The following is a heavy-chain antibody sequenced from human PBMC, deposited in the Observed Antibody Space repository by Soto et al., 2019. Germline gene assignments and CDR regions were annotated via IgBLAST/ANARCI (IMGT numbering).Heavy chain of an antibody. CDR3: ARDRFDYYDSSGYWRFDP. CDR2: ISSSSSTI. V-gene: IGHV3-48*01. CDR1: VVTFSSYS. J-gene: IGHJ5*02. Sequence: GGSLRLSCADSVVTFSSYSMNWVLQAPGKGLEWFSYISSSSSTIYYTDSVKGRFTISRDNAKNSLYLQMNSLRAEDTAVYYCARDRFDYYDSSGYWRFDPWGQGTLVTVSS. D-gene: IGHD3-22*01.